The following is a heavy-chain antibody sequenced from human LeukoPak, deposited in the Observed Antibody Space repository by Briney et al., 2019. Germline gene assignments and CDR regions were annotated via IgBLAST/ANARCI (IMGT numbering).Heavy chain of an antibody. V-gene: IGHV3-23*01. D-gene: IGHD3/OR15-3a*01. Sequence: GGSLRLSCSASGFTFNRFYLHWVRQAPGKGLEWVSTISGGGGSTYYADSVKGRFTISRDSSKNMLYLQMNSLRAEDTAIYYCAKEDWNFYYWGQGTLVTVSS. CDR2: ISGGGGST. CDR1: GFTFNRFY. CDR3: AKEDWNFYY. J-gene: IGHJ4*02.